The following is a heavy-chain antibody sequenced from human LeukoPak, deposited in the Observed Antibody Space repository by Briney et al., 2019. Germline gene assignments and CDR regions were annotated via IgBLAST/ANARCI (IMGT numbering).Heavy chain of an antibody. V-gene: IGHV1-18*01. CDR2: INAYNGNT. D-gene: IGHD1-1*01. CDR1: GYTFSSYG. CDR3: ARRQGTTLNFDY. Sequence: ASVKVSCKAPGYTFSSYGFSWVRQAPGQGLEWMGWINAYNGNTNYAQNLQGRVTMTTDTSTSTAYMELRSLRSDDTAVYCCARRQGTTLNFDYWGQGTLVTVSS. J-gene: IGHJ4*02.